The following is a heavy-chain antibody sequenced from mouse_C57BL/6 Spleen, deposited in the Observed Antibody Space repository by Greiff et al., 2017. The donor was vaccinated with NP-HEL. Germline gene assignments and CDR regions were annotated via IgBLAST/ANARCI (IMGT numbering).Heavy chain of an antibody. J-gene: IGHJ3*01. CDR2: IDPNSGGT. CDR3: ARPHYYGSSTGFAY. CDR1: GYTFTSYW. Sequence: QVQLKQPGAELVKPGASVKLSCKASGYTFTSYWMHWVKQRPGRGLEWIGRIDPNSGGTKYNEKFKSKATLTVDKPSSTAYMQLSSLTSEDSAVYYCARPHYYGSSTGFAYWGQGTLVTVSA. V-gene: IGHV1-72*01. D-gene: IGHD1-1*01.